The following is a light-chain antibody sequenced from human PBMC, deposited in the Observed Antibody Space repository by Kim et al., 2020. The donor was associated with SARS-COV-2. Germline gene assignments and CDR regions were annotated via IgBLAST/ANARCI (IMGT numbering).Light chain of an antibody. Sequence: DIQMTQSPSTLSASVGDRVSITCRASQTIGTWLAWYQQKPGKAPKLLIYKASNLQSGVPSRFSGSGSGTEFTLTISGLQPDDFETYYCQQYDSSPLTFVGGTKVDIK. CDR2: KAS. V-gene: IGKV1-5*03. CDR3: QQYDSSPLT. CDR1: QTIGTW. J-gene: IGKJ4*02.